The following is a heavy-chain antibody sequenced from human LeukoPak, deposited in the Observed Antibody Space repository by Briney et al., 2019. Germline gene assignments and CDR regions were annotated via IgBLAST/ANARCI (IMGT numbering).Heavy chain of an antibody. CDR3: ARGVKGHFGN. Sequence: SETLSLTCAVYGGSFSGYYWSWIRQPPGRGLEWIGEINHSGSTNYNPSLKSRVTISVDTSKNQFSLKLSPVTAADTAVYYCARGVKGHFGNWGQGTLVTVSS. CDR1: GGSFSGYY. D-gene: IGHD3-10*01. V-gene: IGHV4-34*01. CDR2: INHSGST. J-gene: IGHJ4*02.